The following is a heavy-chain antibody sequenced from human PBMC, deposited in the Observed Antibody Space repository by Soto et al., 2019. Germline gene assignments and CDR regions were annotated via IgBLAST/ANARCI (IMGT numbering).Heavy chain of an antibody. CDR2: ISAYNGNT. D-gene: IGHD6-13*01. CDR1: GYTFTSYG. Sequence: QVQLVQSGAEVKKPGASVKVSCKASGYTFTSYGISWVRQAPGQGLEWMGWISAYNGNTNYAQKLQGRVTMTTDTSTSKAYMELRSLRSDDTAVYYCARDRGSWGWRLRRGFDPWGQGTLVTVSS. V-gene: IGHV1-18*01. J-gene: IGHJ5*02. CDR3: ARDRGSWGWRLRRGFDP.